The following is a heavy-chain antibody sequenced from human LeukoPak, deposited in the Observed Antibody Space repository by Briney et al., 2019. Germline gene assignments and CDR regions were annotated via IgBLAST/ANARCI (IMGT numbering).Heavy chain of an antibody. J-gene: IGHJ4*02. Sequence: ASVKVSCKASGYTFTSYYMHWVRQAPGQGLEWMGIINPSGGSTSYAQKFQGRVTMTRDMSTSTVYMELSSLRSEDTAVYYCARGSVSWAYDSSGSWDYWGQGTLVTVSS. CDR1: GYTFTSYY. V-gene: IGHV1-46*01. CDR2: INPSGGST. D-gene: IGHD3-22*01. CDR3: ARGSVSWAYDSSGSWDY.